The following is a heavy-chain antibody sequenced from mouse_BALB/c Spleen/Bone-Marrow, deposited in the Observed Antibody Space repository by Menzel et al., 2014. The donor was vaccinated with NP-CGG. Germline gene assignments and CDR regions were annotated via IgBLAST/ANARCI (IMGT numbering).Heavy chain of an antibody. CDR1: GYTFTSYW. J-gene: IGHJ1*01. Sequence: QVQLQQSGAELAKPGASVKMSCKASGYTFTSYWMHWVKQRPGQGLEWIGYINPSTGYTEYNQKFKDKATLTADKSSSTAYMQLNSLTSEDSAVYYCARDWYFDVWGAGTTVTVSS. V-gene: IGHV1-7*01. CDR3: ARDWYFDV. CDR2: INPSTGYT.